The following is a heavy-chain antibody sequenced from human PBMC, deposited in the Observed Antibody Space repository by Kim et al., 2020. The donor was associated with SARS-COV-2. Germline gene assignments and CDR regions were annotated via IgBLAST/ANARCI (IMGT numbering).Heavy chain of an antibody. CDR3: VRDVSTSDTSFDP. J-gene: IGHJ5*02. CDR2: IKSDGSST. CDR1: GFTFSSYW. V-gene: IGHV3-74*01. Sequence: GGSLRLSCAASGFTFSSYWMHWVRQAPGKGLVWVSRIKSDGSSTSYADSVKGRFTVSRDNAKNTLFLQMNSLRVEDMAVYYCVRDVSTSDTSFDPWGQGTLVTVSS.